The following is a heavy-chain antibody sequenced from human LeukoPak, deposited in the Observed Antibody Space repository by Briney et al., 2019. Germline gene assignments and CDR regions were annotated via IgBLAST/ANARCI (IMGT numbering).Heavy chain of an antibody. CDR1: GFTFSNYA. CDR3: ANAPVYSSSWYGFYY. J-gene: IGHJ4*02. V-gene: IGHV3-30-3*01. CDR2: ISYDGSNK. D-gene: IGHD6-13*01. Sequence: QPGRSLRLSCAASGFTFSNYAVHWVRQAPGKGLEWVAVISYDGSNKYYADSVKGRFTISRDNSKNTLYLQMNSLRVEDTAVYYCANAPVYSSSWYGFYYWGQGTQVTVSS.